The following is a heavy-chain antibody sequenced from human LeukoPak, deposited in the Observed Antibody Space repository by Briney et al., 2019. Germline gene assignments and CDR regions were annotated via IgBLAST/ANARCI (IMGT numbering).Heavy chain of an antibody. CDR2: ISSSGSTI. V-gene: IGHV3-11*04. CDR1: GFTFSDYY. Sequence: SGGSLRLSCAASGFTFSDYYMSWIRQAPGKGLEWVSYISSSGSTIYYADSVKGRFTISRDNAKDSLYLHMNSLRAEDTAVYYCARGGVGIAAAGTFDYWGQGTLVTVSS. D-gene: IGHD6-13*01. CDR3: ARGGVGIAAAGTFDY. J-gene: IGHJ4*02.